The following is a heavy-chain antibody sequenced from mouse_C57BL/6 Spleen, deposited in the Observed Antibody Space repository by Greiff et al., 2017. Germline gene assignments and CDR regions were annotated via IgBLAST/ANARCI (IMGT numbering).Heavy chain of an antibody. Sequence: VKLVESGPGLVQPSQSLSITCTVSGFSLTSYGVHWVRQSPGKGLEWLGVIWSGGSTDYNAAFISRLSISNDNSKSQVFFKMNSLQADDTAIYYCARNRVYYGNYGAMDYWGQGTSVTVSS. D-gene: IGHD2-1*01. CDR1: GFSLTSYG. V-gene: IGHV2-2*01. CDR2: IWSGGST. J-gene: IGHJ4*01. CDR3: ARNRVYYGNYGAMDY.